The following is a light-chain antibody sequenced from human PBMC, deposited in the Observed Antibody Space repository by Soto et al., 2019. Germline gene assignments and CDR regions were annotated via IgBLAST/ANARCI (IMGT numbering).Light chain of an antibody. Sequence: DIMMTQSPLSLPVTPGEPASISCRSSQSLLHSNGHNYVGRYLQKPGQSPQLLIYFVSNRGSGVPERFSGSGSGTNLTLSMSRVEAEDVRVYYCMQGLQGPMAFSGGTKLDIK. J-gene: IGKJ4*01. CDR1: QSLLHSNGHNY. CDR2: FVS. CDR3: MQGLQGPMA. V-gene: IGKV2-28*01.